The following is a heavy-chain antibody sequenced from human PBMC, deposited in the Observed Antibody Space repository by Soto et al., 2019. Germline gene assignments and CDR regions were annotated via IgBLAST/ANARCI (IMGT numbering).Heavy chain of an antibody. CDR3: ASNSYGYTFYDY. CDR1: GGSISSGDYY. CDR2: IYYRGST. V-gene: IGHV4-30-4*01. Sequence: QVQLQESGPGLVKPSQTLSLTCTVSGGSISSGDYYWSWIRQPPGNGLEWIGYIYYRGSTYYNPTLKSRFTISVDTSKYQFSLKLSSVTAADTAVYYCASNSYGYTFYDYGGQGTLVTVSS. D-gene: IGHD5-18*01. J-gene: IGHJ4*02.